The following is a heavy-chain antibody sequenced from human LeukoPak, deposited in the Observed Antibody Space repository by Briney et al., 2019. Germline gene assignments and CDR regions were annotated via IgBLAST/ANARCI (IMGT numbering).Heavy chain of an antibody. Sequence: ASVKVSRKASGYTFSSYVINWVRQAPGQGLEWMGRISPYNGNTSYAQKLQGRVTMTTDTSTSTAYMELRSLRSDDTAVYYCARDLYAGVLTYWGQGTLVTVSS. V-gene: IGHV1-18*01. CDR3: ARDLYAGVLTY. D-gene: IGHD2-21*02. CDR1: GYTFSSYV. CDR2: ISPYNGNT. J-gene: IGHJ4*02.